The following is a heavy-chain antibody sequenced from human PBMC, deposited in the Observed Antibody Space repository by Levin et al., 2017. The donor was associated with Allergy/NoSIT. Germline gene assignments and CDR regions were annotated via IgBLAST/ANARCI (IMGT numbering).Heavy chain of an antibody. Sequence: PGGSLRLSCTVSGGSISSSSYYWGWIRQPPGKGLEWIGSIYYSGSTYYNPSLKSRVTISVDTSKNQFSLKLSSVTAADTAVYYCGRLGELSSPPFDYWGQGTLVTVSS. CDR3: GRLGELSSPPFDY. J-gene: IGHJ4*02. CDR1: GGSISSSSYY. CDR2: IYYSGST. D-gene: IGHD3-16*02. V-gene: IGHV4-39*01.